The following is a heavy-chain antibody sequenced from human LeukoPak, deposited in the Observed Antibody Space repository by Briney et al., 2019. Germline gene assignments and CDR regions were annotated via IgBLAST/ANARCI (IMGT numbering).Heavy chain of an antibody. D-gene: IGHD5-18*01. CDR3: GRVWLGIQLWVRGGYYCDY. CDR1: GFTFSSYW. V-gene: IGHV3-7*01. CDR2: IKQDGSEK. J-gene: IGHJ4*02. Sequence: GGTLRLSCAASGFTFSSYWMSWVRQAPGKGLEWVANIKQDGSEKYYVDSVKGRFTISRDNAKNSLYLQMNSLRAEDTAVYYLGRVWLGIQLWVRGGYYCDYWGQGTLVTVSS.